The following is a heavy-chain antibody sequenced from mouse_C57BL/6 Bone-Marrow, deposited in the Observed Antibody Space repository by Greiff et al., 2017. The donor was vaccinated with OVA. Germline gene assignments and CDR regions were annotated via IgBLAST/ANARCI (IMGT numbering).Heavy chain of an antibody. D-gene: IGHD1-1*01. V-gene: IGHV1-72*01. CDR1: GYTFTSYW. Sequence: QVHVKQPGAELVKPGASVKLSCKASGYTFTSYWMHWVKQRPGRGLEWIGRIDPNSGGTKYNEKFKSKATLTVDKPSSTAYMQLSSLTSEDSAVYYCAKGGFHLLLRLVYAMDYWGQGTSVTVSS. CDR3: AKGGFHLLLRLVYAMDY. J-gene: IGHJ4*01. CDR2: IDPNSGGT.